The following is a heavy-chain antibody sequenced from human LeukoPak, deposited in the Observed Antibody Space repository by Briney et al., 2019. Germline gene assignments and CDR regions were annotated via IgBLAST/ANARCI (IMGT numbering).Heavy chain of an antibody. D-gene: IGHD3-9*01. CDR1: GGSFSGYY. CDR3: ARVVGYYDILTGYRYYYYMDV. CDR2: IYYSGST. Sequence: PSETLSLTCAVYGGSFSGYYWSWIRQPPGKGLEWIGYIYYSGSTNYNPSLKSRVTISVDTSKNQFSLKLSSVTAADTAVYYCARVVGYYDILTGYRYYYYMDVWGKGTTVTISS. V-gene: IGHV4-59*01. J-gene: IGHJ6*03.